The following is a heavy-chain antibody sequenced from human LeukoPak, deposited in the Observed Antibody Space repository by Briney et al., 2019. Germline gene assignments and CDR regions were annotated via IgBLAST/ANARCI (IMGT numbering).Heavy chain of an antibody. V-gene: IGHV4-39*01. Sequence: SETLSLTCTVSGGSISSSSYSWGWIRQPPGKGLEWIGSIYYSGSTYYNPSLKSRVTISVDTSKNQFSLKLSSVTAADTAVYYCASLRVLAYYFDCWGQGTLVTVSS. CDR3: ASLRVLAYYFDC. CDR1: GGSISSSSYS. J-gene: IGHJ4*02. CDR2: IYYSGST. D-gene: IGHD4/OR15-4a*01.